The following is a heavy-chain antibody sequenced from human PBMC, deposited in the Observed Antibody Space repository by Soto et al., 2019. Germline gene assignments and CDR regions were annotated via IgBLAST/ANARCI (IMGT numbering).Heavy chain of an antibody. CDR2: INPNSGGT. J-gene: IGHJ6*02. V-gene: IGHV1-2*04. CDR3: ARDSVDGRYNCMDV. Sequence: SSVKVSCKASGYTFTGYYMHWVRQAPGQGLEWMGWINPNSGGTNYAQKFQGWVTMTRDTSISTAYMELSRLRSDDTAVYYCARDSVDGRYNCMDVWGQGTTVTVSS. D-gene: IGHD1-20*01. CDR1: GYTFTGYY.